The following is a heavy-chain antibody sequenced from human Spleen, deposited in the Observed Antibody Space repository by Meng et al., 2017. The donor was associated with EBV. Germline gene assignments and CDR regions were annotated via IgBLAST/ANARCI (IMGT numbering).Heavy chain of an antibody. CDR2: VYNDGTT. CDR3: ARSPYSGSYYANFDY. V-gene: IGHV4-4*02. CDR1: SGSINSGYW. Sequence: GQPRESRPELVTSSGTLSLTCAVSSGSINSGYWWSWVRQPPGKGLEWIGDVYNDGTTNYSPSLKSRLTISVEKSMNQFSLKLTSVTAADTAVYYCARSPYSGSYYANFDYWGQGVLVTVSS. D-gene: IGHD1-26*01. J-gene: IGHJ4*02.